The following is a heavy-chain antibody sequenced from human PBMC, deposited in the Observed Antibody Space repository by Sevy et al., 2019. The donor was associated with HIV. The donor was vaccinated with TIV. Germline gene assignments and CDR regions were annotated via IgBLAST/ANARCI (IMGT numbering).Heavy chain of an antibody. CDR2: IYPSDSET. Sequence: HGESVKISCMASGYSFSSHWIGWVRQKPGKGLEWVGIIYPSDSETTYSPSFQGQVTISADKSINTAYLQWSSLKASDSAMYYCARQKRSADFLDYWGQGTLVTVSS. CDR1: GYSFSSHW. V-gene: IGHV5-51*01. D-gene: IGHD2-21*02. J-gene: IGHJ4*02. CDR3: ARQKRSADFLDY.